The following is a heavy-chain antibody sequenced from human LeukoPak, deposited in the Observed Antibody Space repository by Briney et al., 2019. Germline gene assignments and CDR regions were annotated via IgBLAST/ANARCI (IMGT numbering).Heavy chain of an antibody. CDR3: AEYYFYDSSGYQQYYFDY. V-gene: IGHV3-23*01. Sequence: GGSLRLSCAASGFTFSSYAMSWVRQAPGKGLEWVSGISNSGGRTYYADSVKGRFTISRDNSKDTLYLQMNSLRAEDTAVYYCAEYYFYDSSGYQQYYFDYWGQGTLVTVSS. J-gene: IGHJ4*02. D-gene: IGHD3-22*01. CDR2: ISNSGGRT. CDR1: GFTFSSYA.